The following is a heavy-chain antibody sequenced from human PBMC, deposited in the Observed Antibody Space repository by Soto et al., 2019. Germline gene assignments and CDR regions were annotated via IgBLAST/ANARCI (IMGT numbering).Heavy chain of an antibody. CDR3: ARRASAGRGWDV. Sequence: EVQLVESGGGLVQPGGSLRLSCAASGFTFSSYWMSWVRQAPVKGLEWVCNIKQDGSEKNYVDFVEGRFTISRDNAENSLYLQMNSLRAEDTAVYYCARRASAGRGWDVWGQGTTVVVSS. CDR1: GFTFSSYW. J-gene: IGHJ6*01. V-gene: IGHV3-7*01. CDR2: IKQDGSEK. D-gene: IGHD6-13*01.